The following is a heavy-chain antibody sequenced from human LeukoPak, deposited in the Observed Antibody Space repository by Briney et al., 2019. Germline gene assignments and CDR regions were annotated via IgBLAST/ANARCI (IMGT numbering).Heavy chain of an antibody. CDR3: ASTQTVSFVVVPAFNWFDP. J-gene: IGHJ5*02. Sequence: SVKVSCKASGGTFSSYAISWVRQAPGQGLEWMGGIIPIFGTANYAQKFQGRVTITADESTSTAYMELSSLRSEDTAEYYCASTQTVSFVVVPAFNWFDPWGQGTLVTVSS. CDR2: IIPIFGTA. D-gene: IGHD2-2*01. V-gene: IGHV1-69*13. CDR1: GGTFSSYA.